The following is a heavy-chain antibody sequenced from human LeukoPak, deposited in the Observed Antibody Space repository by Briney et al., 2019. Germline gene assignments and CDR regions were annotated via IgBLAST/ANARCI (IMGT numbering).Heavy chain of an antibody. Sequence: GGSLRLSCAASGFTVSSISMNWVRQAPGKGLEWVSSISSSSGYINYADSVKGRFTVSRDNAKNSLYLQMNSLRAEDTAVYYCARDPLTYYDFWSGPIGDAFDTWGQGTMVTVSS. CDR2: ISSSSGYI. CDR3: ARDPLTYYDFWSGPIGDAFDT. J-gene: IGHJ3*02. V-gene: IGHV3-21*04. D-gene: IGHD3-3*01. CDR1: GFTVSSIS.